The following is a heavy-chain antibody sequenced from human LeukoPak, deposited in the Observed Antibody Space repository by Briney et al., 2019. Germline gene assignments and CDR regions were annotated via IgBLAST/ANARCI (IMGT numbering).Heavy chain of an antibody. CDR2: IRSKANSYAT. Sequence: GGSLRLSCAASGFTFSGSAMHWVRQASGKGLEWVGRIRSKANSYATAYAASVKGRFTISRDNSKNTAYLQMNSLKTEDTAVYYCTSSIGYCSGGSCRGNYYYMDVWGKGTTVTISS. CDR1: GFTFSGSA. CDR3: TSSIGYCSGGSCRGNYYYMDV. D-gene: IGHD2-15*01. J-gene: IGHJ6*03. V-gene: IGHV3-73*01.